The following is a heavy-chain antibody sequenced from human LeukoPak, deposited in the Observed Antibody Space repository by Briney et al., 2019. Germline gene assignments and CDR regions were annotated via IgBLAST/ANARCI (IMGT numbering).Heavy chain of an antibody. Sequence: SETLSLTCTVSGDSTYNSIYYWGWVRQPPGKGLEWIGSIDYSGSTYYNPSLKSRATISIDTSKTQFSLNLSSVTAADTAVYYCAREYTLYRSGWFLDYWGQGTVVTVSS. J-gene: IGHJ4*02. CDR3: AREYTLYRSGWFLDY. CDR2: IDYSGST. V-gene: IGHV4-39*07. CDR1: GDSTYNSIYY. D-gene: IGHD6-19*01.